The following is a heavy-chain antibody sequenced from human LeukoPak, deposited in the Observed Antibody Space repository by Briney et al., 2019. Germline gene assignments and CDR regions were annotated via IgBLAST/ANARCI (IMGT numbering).Heavy chain of an antibody. J-gene: IGHJ2*01. CDR2: IHHAGDT. CDR3: ARVTGGGNVAYWYFDL. CDR1: GGSFTASY. Sequence: SETLSLTCGVDGGSFTASYWSWIRQSPGKGLEWIGEIHHAGDTNYNPSLKSRVTISLDIYRAQFSLNLRSVTAADTAVYCCARVTGGGNVAYWYFDLWGRGTLVTVSS. V-gene: IGHV4-34*01. D-gene: IGHD4-23*01.